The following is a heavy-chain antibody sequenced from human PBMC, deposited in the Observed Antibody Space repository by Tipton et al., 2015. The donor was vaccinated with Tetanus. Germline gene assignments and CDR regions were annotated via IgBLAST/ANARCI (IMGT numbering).Heavy chain of an antibody. CDR1: GYTFGSYW. CDR3: ARRDGTGPFDY. J-gene: IGHJ4*02. D-gene: IGHD3/OR15-3a*01. CDR2: ILPRDSDA. V-gene: IGHV5-51*01. Sequence: QLVQSGAEVKKPGESLKISCKASGYTFGSYWIGWVRQLPGKGLEWMGIILPRDSDARYGPPFQGHVPISADPSINTAYLEWRGLKASDTAMYWCARRDGTGPFDYWGQGSLVTVSS.